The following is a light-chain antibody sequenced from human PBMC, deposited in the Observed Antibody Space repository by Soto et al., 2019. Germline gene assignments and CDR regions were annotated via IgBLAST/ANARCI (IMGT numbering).Light chain of an antibody. J-gene: IGLJ2*01. Sequence: QSALTQPPSASGSPGQSVTISCTGTSSDVGSYKYVSWYQQHPGKAPKLIISEVTKRPSGVPDRFSGSKSGNTASLTVSGLQAEDEADYYCSSYAGSNNVVFGGGTQLTVL. CDR3: SSYAGSNNVV. CDR1: SSDVGSYKY. CDR2: EVT. V-gene: IGLV2-8*01.